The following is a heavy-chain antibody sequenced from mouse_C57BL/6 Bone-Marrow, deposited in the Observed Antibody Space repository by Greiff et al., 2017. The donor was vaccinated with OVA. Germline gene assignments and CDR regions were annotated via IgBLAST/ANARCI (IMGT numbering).Heavy chain of an antibody. CDR1: GYTFTDYY. D-gene: IGHD4-1*01. Sequence: VQLQQSGPELVKPGASVKISCKASGYTFTDYYMNWVKQSHGKSLEWIGDINPNNGGTSYNQKFKGKATLTVDKSSSTAYMELRSLTSEDSAVYYCARELTGPWFAYWGQGTLVTVSA. J-gene: IGHJ3*01. CDR3: ARELTGPWFAY. V-gene: IGHV1-26*01. CDR2: INPNNGGT.